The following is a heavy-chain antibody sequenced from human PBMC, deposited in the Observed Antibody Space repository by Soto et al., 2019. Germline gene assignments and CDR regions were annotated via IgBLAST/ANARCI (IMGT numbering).Heavy chain of an antibody. CDR1: GGTFSSYA. Sequence: QVQLVQSGAEVKKPGSSVKVSCKASGGTFSSYAISWVRQAPGQGLEWMGGIIPIFGTANYAQKFQGRVTITPDESTSTAYMELSSLRSEDTAVYYCARSLYCTNGVCRHYGMDVWGQGTTVTVSS. CDR2: IIPIFGTA. J-gene: IGHJ6*02. CDR3: ARSLYCTNGVCRHYGMDV. V-gene: IGHV1-69*01. D-gene: IGHD2-8*01.